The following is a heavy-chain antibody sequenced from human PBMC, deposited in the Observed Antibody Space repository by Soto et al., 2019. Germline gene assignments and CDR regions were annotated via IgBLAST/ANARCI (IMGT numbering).Heavy chain of an antibody. V-gene: IGHV4-59*08. Sequence: QVQLQESGPGLVKPSETLSLSCTVSGGSISSYYWSWFRQSPGKRMEWIGYVHHSWGSSYNPSLQGAVAISLDTPKSQFPRKVTSVTATDTAVYYCARQGFGPLHGLVDVWGQGTKVTVSS. J-gene: IGHJ6*02. CDR2: VHHSWGS. D-gene: IGHD3-10*01. CDR3: ARQGFGPLHGLVDV. CDR1: GGSISSYY.